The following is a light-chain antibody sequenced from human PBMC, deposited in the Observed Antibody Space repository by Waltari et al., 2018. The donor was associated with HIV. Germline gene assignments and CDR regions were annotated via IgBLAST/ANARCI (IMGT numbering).Light chain of an antibody. CDR3: GSWDSGLNVAV. Sequence: QSVLPQPPSVSAAPGPPVRIFCSGTTSNIGITYVSWYRRFPDTAPRLRIYEDDKRPSGLRDRFSASKSPTTATLVISGLQTEDEADYFCGSWDSGLNVAVFGGGTKLTVL. V-gene: IGLV1-51*01. CDR1: TSNIGITY. CDR2: EDD. J-gene: IGLJ2*01.